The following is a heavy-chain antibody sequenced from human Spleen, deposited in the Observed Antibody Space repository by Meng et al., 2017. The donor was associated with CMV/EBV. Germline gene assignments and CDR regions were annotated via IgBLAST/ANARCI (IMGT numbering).Heavy chain of an antibody. CDR2: ISAYNGNT. Sequence: ISWVRQAPGQGLEWMGWISAYNGNTNYAQKLQGRVTMTTDTSTSTAYMELRSLRSDDTAVYYCARDPPRAVVIANPYYYYYYGMDVWGQGTTVTVSS. J-gene: IGHJ6*02. D-gene: IGHD2-21*01. CDR3: ARDPPRAVVIANPYYYYYYGMDV. V-gene: IGHV1-18*01.